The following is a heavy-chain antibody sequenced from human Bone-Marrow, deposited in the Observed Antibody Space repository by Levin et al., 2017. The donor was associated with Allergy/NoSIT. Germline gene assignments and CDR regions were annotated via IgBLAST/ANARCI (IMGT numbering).Heavy chain of an antibody. Sequence: GGSLRLSCAASGFTFSSYWMSWVRQAPGKGLEWVANIKQDGSEKYYVDSVKGRFTISRDNAKNSLYLQMNSLRAEDTAVYYCARVGCSSTSCYVGAFDIWGQGTMVTVSS. CDR1: GFTFSSYW. CDR3: ARVGCSSTSCYVGAFDI. CDR2: IKQDGSEK. J-gene: IGHJ3*02. D-gene: IGHD2-2*01. V-gene: IGHV3-7*03.